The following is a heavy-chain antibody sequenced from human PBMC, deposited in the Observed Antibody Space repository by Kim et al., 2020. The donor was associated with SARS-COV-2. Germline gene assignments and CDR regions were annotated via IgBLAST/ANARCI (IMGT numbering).Heavy chain of an antibody. CDR2: INPNSGGT. CDR1: GYTFTGYY. D-gene: IGHD2-2*02. Sequence: ASVKVSCKASGYTFTGYYMHWVRQAPGQGLEWMGWINPNSGGTNYAQKFQGRVTMTRDTSISTAYMELSRLRSDDTAVYYCARYCSSTSCYIYWGQGTLVTVSS. V-gene: IGHV1-2*02. CDR3: ARYCSSTSCYIY. J-gene: IGHJ4*02.